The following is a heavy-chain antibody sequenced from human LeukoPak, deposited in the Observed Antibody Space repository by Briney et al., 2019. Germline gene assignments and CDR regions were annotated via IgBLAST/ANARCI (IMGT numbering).Heavy chain of an antibody. CDR3: ARREPVLRAGTDF. CDR2: IDHSGSA. J-gene: IGHJ4*02. D-gene: IGHD6-13*01. V-gene: IGHV4-34*01. Sequence: SETLSLTCAVCGGSFSDYFWSWIRQPPGKGLEWIGEIDHSGSANYNPSLKSRVTISVDTSKSQFSLKMTSVTAADTSVYYCARREPVLRAGTDFWSQGTLVTVSS. CDR1: GGSFSDYF.